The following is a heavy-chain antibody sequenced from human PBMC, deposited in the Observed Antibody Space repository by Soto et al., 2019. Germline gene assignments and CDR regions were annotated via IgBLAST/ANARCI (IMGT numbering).Heavy chain of an antibody. V-gene: IGHV3-15*01. J-gene: IGHJ4*02. D-gene: IGHD3-3*01. CDR3: TTDNSRGSYYDFWSGYYYFDY. Sequence: GGSLRLSCAASGFTFSNAWMSWVRQAPGKGLEWVGRIKSKTDGGTTDYAAPVKGRFTISRDDSKNTLYLQMNSLKTGDTAVYYCTTDNSRGSYYDFWSGYYYFDYWGQGTLVTVSS. CDR1: GFTFSNAW. CDR2: IKSKTDGGTT.